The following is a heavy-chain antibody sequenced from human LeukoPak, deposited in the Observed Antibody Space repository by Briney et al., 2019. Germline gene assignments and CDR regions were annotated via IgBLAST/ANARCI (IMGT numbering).Heavy chain of an antibody. V-gene: IGHV1-69*04. CDR3: ARRPFTAPYYFDY. CDR2: IIPILGIA. J-gene: IGHJ4*02. Sequence: GASVKVSCKASGGTFSSYAISWVRQAPGQGLEWMGRIIPILGIANYAQKFQGRVTITADKSTSTAYMELSSLRSEDTAVYYCARRPFTAPYYFDYWGQGTLVTVSS. CDR1: GGTFSSYA.